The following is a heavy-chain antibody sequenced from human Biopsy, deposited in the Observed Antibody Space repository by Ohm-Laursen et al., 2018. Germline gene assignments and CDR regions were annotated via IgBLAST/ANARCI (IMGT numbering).Heavy chain of an antibody. J-gene: IGHJ5*02. CDR3: TRGGYYYDSLAYYYWFDP. CDR2: INAKTGDT. V-gene: IGHV1-2*02. CDR1: GYTFTGYH. Sequence: ASVSVSCKASGYTFTGYHVHWVRQAPGQGLEWMGWINAKTGDTNYAQKFQGRVTMTRDTSISTAYVDLSSLRSDDTAVYYCTRGGYYYDSLAYYYWFDPWGQGTLVTVSS. D-gene: IGHD3-22*01.